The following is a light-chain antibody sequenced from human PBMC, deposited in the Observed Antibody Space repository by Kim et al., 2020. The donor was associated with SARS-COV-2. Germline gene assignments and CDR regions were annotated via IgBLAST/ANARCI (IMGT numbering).Light chain of an antibody. CDR3: QQHSNWYT. J-gene: IGKJ2*01. Sequence: EVVLTQSPATLSLSPGERATLSCRASQSVSSYLAWYQQKPGQAPRLLISNASNRATGIPARFSGSGSGTDFTLTISSLEPEDFAVYYCQQHSNWYTFGQGTKLEIK. CDR2: NAS. V-gene: IGKV3-11*01. CDR1: QSVSSY.